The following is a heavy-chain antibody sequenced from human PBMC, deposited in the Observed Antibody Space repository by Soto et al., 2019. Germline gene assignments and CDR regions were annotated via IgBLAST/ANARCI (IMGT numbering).Heavy chain of an antibody. CDR1: GLTFSNYA. CDR2: ISGSGGST. J-gene: IGHJ4*02. Sequence: GGSLRLSCGSSGLTFSNYAVTWVRQAPGKGLEWVSTISGSGGSTYYADSVKGRFTISRDNSKNTLYLQMNSLRADDTAVYYCARIMSRTVTTSGFDYWGQGTLVTVSS. V-gene: IGHV3-23*01. D-gene: IGHD4-17*01. CDR3: ARIMSRTVTTSGFDY.